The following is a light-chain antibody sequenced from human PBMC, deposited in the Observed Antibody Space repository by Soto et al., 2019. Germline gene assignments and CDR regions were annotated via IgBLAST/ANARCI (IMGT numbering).Light chain of an antibody. CDR2: AAS. V-gene: IGKV1-6*01. Sequence: AIQMTQSPSSLSASVGDRVTITCRASQDIRNDLGWYQQKPGKTPKLLIFAASSLQSGVPSRFGGSGSGTYFTLTISSLQPEDFATYYCLQDFNYPWTFGQGTKVEIE. CDR1: QDIRND. J-gene: IGKJ1*01. CDR3: LQDFNYPWT.